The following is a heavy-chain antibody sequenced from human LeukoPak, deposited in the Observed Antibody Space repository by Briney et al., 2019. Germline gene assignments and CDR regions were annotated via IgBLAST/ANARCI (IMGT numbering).Heavy chain of an antibody. CDR2: IYYTGTT. V-gene: IGHV4-59*08. D-gene: IGHD4-17*01. Sequence: PSETLSLTCTVSGGSINGDYWSWFRQPPGKGLEWIAYIYYTGTTNYNPSLKSRVTISLDTSKNGLSLRLTSVTAADTAVYYCARHEDYGDYSLQYWGQGTLVAVSS. J-gene: IGHJ4*02. CDR1: GGSINGDY. CDR3: ARHEDYGDYSLQY.